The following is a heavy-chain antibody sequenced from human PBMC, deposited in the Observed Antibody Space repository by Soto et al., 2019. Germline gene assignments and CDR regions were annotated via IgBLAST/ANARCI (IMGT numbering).Heavy chain of an antibody. J-gene: IGHJ5*02. D-gene: IGHD6-6*01. CDR2: INPNSGNT. Sequence: ASVKVSCKASGYTFTSYYMHWVRQAPGQGLEWMGIINPNSGNTGYAQKFQDRVTMTRNTSISTAYMELSSLRSEDTAVYYCARVGAARRRFNWFDPWGQGTLVTVSS. V-gene: IGHV1-46*01. CDR3: ARVGAARRRFNWFDP. CDR1: GYTFTSYY.